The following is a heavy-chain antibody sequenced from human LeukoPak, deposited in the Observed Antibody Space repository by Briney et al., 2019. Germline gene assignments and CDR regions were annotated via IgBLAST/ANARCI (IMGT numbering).Heavy chain of an antibody. Sequence: GSLRLSCAASGFTFSDYYMSWIRQAPGKGLVWVSRINSDGSSTSYADSVKGRFTISRDNAKNTLYLQMNSLRAEDTAVYYCALGAYGSGSYYMDVWGKGTTVTISS. CDR3: ALGAYGSGSYYMDV. CDR2: INSDGSST. J-gene: IGHJ6*03. D-gene: IGHD3-10*01. V-gene: IGHV3-74*01. CDR1: GFTFSDYY.